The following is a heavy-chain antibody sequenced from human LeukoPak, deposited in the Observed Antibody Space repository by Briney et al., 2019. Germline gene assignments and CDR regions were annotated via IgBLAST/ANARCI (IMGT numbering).Heavy chain of an antibody. J-gene: IGHJ4*02. CDR2: IIPIFGTA. CDR3: ARAGLAAVAGTIYFDY. V-gene: IGHV1-69*13. Sequence: SVKVSCKASGGTFSSYAISWVRQAPGQGLEWMGGIIPIFGTASYAQKFQGRVTITADESTSTAYMELSSLRSEDTAVYYCARAGLAAVAGTIYFDYWGQGTLVTVSS. D-gene: IGHD6-19*01. CDR1: GGTFSSYA.